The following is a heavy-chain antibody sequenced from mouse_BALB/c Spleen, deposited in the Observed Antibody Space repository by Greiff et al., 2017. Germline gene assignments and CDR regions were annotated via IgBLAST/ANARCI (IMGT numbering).Heavy chain of an antibody. CDR3: ARPWDDGNYVYFDV. CDR1: GFTFSSYG. CDR2: ISSGGSYT. J-gene: IGHJ1*01. D-gene: IGHD2-3*01. V-gene: IGHV5-6*01. Sequence: EVKLMESGGDLVKPGGSLKLSCAASGFTFSSYGMSWVRQTPDKRLEWVATISSGGSYTYYPDSVKGRFTISRDNAKNTLYLQMSSLKSEDTAMYYCARPWDDGNYVYFDVWGAGTTVTVSS.